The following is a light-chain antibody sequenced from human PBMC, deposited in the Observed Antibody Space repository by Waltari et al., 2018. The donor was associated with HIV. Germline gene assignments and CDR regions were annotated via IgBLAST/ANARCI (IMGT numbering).Light chain of an antibody. CDR2: DVN. CDR1: SRDVGGYNY. CDR3: CSYADNYPVV. J-gene: IGLJ2*01. Sequence: QSALTQPRSVSGSPGQSVTISCTGTSRDVGGYNYVSWYQHHPGKAPKVMIYDVNKRPSRVPDRCSGSKSGNTASLTISGLQAEDEAEYYCCSYADNYPVVFGGGTKLTVL. V-gene: IGLV2-11*01.